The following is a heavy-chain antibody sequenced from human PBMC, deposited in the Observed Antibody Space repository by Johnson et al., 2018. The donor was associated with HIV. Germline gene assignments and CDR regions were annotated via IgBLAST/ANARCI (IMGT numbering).Heavy chain of an antibody. CDR1: GFTFSDYY. CDR3: ARDTAMVHDAFDI. Sequence: VQLVESGGGLVKPGGSLRLSCAASGFTFSDYYMSWIRQAPGKGLEWVSDINWNGGNTGYADSVKGRFTISRDNSKNTLYLQMNSLRAEDTAVYYCARDTAMVHDAFDIWGQGTMVTVSS. J-gene: IGHJ3*02. V-gene: IGHV3-11*05. D-gene: IGHD5-18*01. CDR2: INWNGGNT.